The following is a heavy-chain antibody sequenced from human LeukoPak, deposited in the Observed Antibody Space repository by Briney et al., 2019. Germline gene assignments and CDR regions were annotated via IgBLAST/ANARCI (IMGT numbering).Heavy chain of an antibody. CDR3: ARGKKVLRFLEWLLYY. CDR2: INSDGSST. Sequence: GGSLRLSCAASGFTFSSYWMHRVRQAPGKGLVWVSRINSDGSSTSYADSVKGRFTISRDNAKNTLYLQMNSLRAEDTAVYYCARGKKVLRFLEWLLYYWGQGTLVTVSS. J-gene: IGHJ4*02. CDR1: GFTFSSYW. D-gene: IGHD3-3*01. V-gene: IGHV3-74*01.